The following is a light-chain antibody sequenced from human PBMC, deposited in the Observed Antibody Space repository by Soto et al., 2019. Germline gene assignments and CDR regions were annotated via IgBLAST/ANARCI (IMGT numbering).Light chain of an antibody. CDR3: CSYAGGHVV. CDR1: SSDVGDYND. V-gene: IGLV2-11*01. CDR2: DVN. Sequence: QSVLTQPRSVSESPGQSVTISCTGTSSDVGDYNDVSWYQQHPGKAPKLMIYDVNKRPSGVPDRFSGSESGNTASLTISGLQAEDDADYYCCSYAGGHVVFGGGTKVTVL. J-gene: IGLJ2*01.